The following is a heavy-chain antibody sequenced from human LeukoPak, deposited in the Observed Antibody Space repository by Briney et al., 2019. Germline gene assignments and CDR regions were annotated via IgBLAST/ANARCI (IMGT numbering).Heavy chain of an antibody. J-gene: IGHJ4*02. Sequence: SETLSLTCTVSGGSISSYYWSWIRQPPGKGLEWIGYIYYSGSTNYNPSLKSRVTISVDTSKNQFSLKLSSVTAADTAVYYCARDHGPLTHPRSGSTSGTYYFDYWGQGTLVTVSS. V-gene: IGHV4-59*01. CDR1: GGSISSYY. CDR2: IYYSGST. D-gene: IGHD3-10*01. CDR3: ARDHGPLTHPRSGSTSGTYYFDY.